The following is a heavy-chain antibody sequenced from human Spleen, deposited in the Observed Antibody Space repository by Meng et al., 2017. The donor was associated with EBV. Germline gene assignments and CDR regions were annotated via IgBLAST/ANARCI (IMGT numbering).Heavy chain of an antibody. J-gene: IGHJ4*02. CDR2: ISSSSSYI. V-gene: IGHV3-21*01. CDR3: ARRDYYDSSGYYYGTRLDY. D-gene: IGHD3-22*01. CDR1: GFTFSSYS. Sequence: EVQLVESGGXRVKPGGSXRRSCAASGFTFSSYSMNWVRQAPGKGLEWVSSISSSSSYIYYADSVKGRFTISRDNAKNSLYLQMNSLRAEDTAVYYCARRDYYDSSGYYYGTRLDYWGQGTLVTVSS.